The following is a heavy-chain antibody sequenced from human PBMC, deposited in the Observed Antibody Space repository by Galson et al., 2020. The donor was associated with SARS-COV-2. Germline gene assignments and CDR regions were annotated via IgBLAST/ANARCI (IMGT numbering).Heavy chain of an antibody. D-gene: IGHD2-2*01. V-gene: IGHV4-4*07. CDR3: ARDAGYCSSTSCHGDLYYYYYYGMDV. Sequence: SETLSLTCTVSGGSISSYYWSWIRQPAGKGLEWIGRIYTSGSTNYNPSLKSRVTMSVDTSKNQFSLKLSSVTAADTAVYYCARDAGYCSSTSCHGDLYYYYYYGMDVWGQGTTVTVSS. CDR2: IYTSGST. CDR1: GGSISSYY. J-gene: IGHJ6*02.